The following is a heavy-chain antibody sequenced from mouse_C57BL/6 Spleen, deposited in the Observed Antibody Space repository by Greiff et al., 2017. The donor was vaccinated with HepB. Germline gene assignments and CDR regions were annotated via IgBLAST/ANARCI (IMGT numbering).Heavy chain of an antibody. J-gene: IGHJ2*01. D-gene: IGHD2-4*01. CDR2: IDPEDGDT. CDR1: GFNIKDYY. Sequence: VQLQQSGAELVRPGASVKLSCTASGFNIKDYYMHWVKQRPEQGLEWIGRIDPEDGDTEYAPKFQGKATMTADTSSNTAYLQLSSLTSEDTTVYYCTSIYYDYDGYWGQGTTLTVSS. V-gene: IGHV14-1*01. CDR3: TSIYYDYDGY.